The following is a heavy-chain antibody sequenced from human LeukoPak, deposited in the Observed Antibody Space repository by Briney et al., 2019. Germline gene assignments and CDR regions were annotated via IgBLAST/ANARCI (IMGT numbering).Heavy chain of an antibody. CDR3: ARWYYYGYDDC. Sequence: GGSLRLSCAASGLTFSSYWMSWVRQAPGKGLEWVANIKEDGSEKHYADSAKGRFTISRDNAKNTLYLQMNSLRAEDTAVYYCARWYYYGYDDCWGQGTLVTVSS. J-gene: IGHJ4*02. V-gene: IGHV3-7*03. D-gene: IGHD3-10*01. CDR1: GLTFSSYW. CDR2: IKEDGSEK.